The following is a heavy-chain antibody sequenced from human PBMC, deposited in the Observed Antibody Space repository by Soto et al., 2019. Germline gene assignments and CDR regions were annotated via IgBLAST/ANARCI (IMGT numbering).Heavy chain of an antibody. D-gene: IGHD2-2*01. V-gene: IGHV3-21*01. Sequence: PGGSLSLSCPGSGFTFMSYSMNWVRKAPGKGLEWVSTINRDSTYVAYADSVKGRFTISRDNAKSSLYLQMNSLKVDDTAVYYCAKDYCSGSTCQGYDPWGQGTLVTVSS. CDR1: GFTFMSYS. J-gene: IGHJ5*02. CDR3: AKDYCSGSTCQGYDP. CDR2: INRDSTYV.